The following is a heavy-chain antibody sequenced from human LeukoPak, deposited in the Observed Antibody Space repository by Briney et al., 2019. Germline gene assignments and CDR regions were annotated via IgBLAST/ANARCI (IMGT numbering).Heavy chain of an antibody. D-gene: IGHD2-21*02. CDR1: GFTFSSYA. J-gene: IGHJ4*02. V-gene: IGHV3-30-3*01. CDR3: ARDCGGDCWFDY. CDR2: ISYDGSNK. Sequence: GRSLRLSCAASGFTFSSYAMHWVRQAPGKGLEWVAVISYDGSNKYYAVSVKGRFTISRDNSKNTLYLQMNSLRAEDTAVYYCARDCGGDCWFDYWGQGTLVTVSS.